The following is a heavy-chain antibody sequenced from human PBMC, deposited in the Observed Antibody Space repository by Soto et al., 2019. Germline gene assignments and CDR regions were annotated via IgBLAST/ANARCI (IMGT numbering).Heavy chain of an antibody. V-gene: IGHV1-69*06. CDR3: ARGRELLRGFDY. Sequence: SVKVSGKASGGTCSIYAISCVLQAPGQGLEWMGGIIPIFGTANYAQKFQGRVTITADKSTSTAYMELSSLRSEDTAVYYCARGRELLRGFDYWGQGTLVTVSS. CDR2: IIPIFGTA. CDR1: GGTCSIYA. D-gene: IGHD1-26*01. J-gene: IGHJ4*02.